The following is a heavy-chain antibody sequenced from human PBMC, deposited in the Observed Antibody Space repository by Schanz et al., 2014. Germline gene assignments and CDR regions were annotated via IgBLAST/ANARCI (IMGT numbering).Heavy chain of an antibody. CDR3: ARGREVVAKSFDV. V-gene: IGHV3-11*04. CDR2: ISSSSSTI. Sequence: VQLLESGGGLVQPGGSLRLSCAASGFTFSDYYMSWIRQAPGKGLEWVSYISSSSSTIYYADSVKGRFTISRDNAKNSLYLQMNSLRAEDTGVYYCARGREVVAKSFDVWGQGTMVTVSS. J-gene: IGHJ3*01. CDR1: GFTFSDYY. D-gene: IGHD3-22*01.